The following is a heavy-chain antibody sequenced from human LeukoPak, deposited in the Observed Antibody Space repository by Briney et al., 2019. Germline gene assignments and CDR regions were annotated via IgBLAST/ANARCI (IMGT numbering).Heavy chain of an antibody. V-gene: IGHV3-30-3*02. CDR3: AKITCGGDCYSGAFDI. CDR2: ISYDGGNK. D-gene: IGHD2-21*01. Sequence: GGSLRLSCAASGFTFTSYAMHWVRQAPGKGLEWVAVISYDGGNKYYADSVKGRFTISRDNSKNTLYLQMNSLRAEDTAVYYCAKITCGGDCYSGAFDIWGQGTMVTVSS. CDR1: GFTFTSYA. J-gene: IGHJ3*02.